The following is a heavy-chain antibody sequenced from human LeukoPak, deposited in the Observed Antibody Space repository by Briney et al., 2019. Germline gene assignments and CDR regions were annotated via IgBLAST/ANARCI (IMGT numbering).Heavy chain of an antibody. CDR2: ISWNSGSI. J-gene: IGHJ3*02. V-gene: IGHV3-9*01. D-gene: IGHD1-26*01. Sequence: ALRISCAASGFTLYDYSTHRVRPASGKGLEWVSGISWNSGSIGYADSVKGRFTISRDNAKNSLYLQMNSLRAEDTALYYCAKDGGSYNLYAFNIWGQGTMVTVSS. CDR1: GFTLYDYS. CDR3: AKDGGSYNLYAFNI.